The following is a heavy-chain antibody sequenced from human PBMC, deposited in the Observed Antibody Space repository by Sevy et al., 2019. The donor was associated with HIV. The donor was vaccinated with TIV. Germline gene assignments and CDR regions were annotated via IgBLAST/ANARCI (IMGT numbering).Heavy chain of an antibody. J-gene: IGHJ4*02. V-gene: IGHV3-53*01. CDR2: IYTGGGT. Sequence: GSLRLSCAASGFIVTSHYMAWVRQAPGKGLEWVSSIYTGGGTYYADSVKGRFTISRDNSKNTLYLQINSLSAEDTAFYYCARVPRYDEPYYFDYWGQGALVTVSS. D-gene: IGHD3-3*01. CDR1: GFIVTSHY. CDR3: ARVPRYDEPYYFDY.